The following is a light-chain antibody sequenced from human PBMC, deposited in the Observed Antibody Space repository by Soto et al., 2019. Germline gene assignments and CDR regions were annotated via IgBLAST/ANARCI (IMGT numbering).Light chain of an antibody. CDR2: DAS. CDR1: QSVTDW. J-gene: IGKJ2*02. CDR3: QQYYRTCT. V-gene: IGKV1-5*01. Sequence: DIQLTQSPSTLSASVGDRVTITCRASQSVTDWLAWYQQKPGKAPKLLIYDASSLHSGVPSRCSGSGSGTEFSRTISSLQPDDLATYFCQQYYRTCTFGQATKVDSK.